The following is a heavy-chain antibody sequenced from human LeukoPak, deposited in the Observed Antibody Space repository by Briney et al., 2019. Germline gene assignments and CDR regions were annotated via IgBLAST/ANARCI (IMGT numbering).Heavy chain of an antibody. J-gene: IGHJ6*03. D-gene: IGHD3-3*01. CDR1: GFIFSSYW. CDR3: ARDANFWSGYYRDYYYYMDV. V-gene: IGHV3-7*01. CDR2: IKQDGSEK. Sequence: PGGSLRLSCAASGFIFSSYWMSWVRQAPGKGLEWVANIKQDGSEKYYVDSVKGRFTISRDNAKNSLYLQMNSLRAEDTAVYYCARDANFWSGYYRDYYYYMDVWGKGTTVTVSS.